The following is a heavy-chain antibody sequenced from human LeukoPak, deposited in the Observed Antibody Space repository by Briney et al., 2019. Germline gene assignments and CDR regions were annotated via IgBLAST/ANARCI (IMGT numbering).Heavy chain of an antibody. J-gene: IGHJ4*02. CDR1: GYSFTSYW. CDR3: ARQGKYYDSSGYYYCFDY. V-gene: IGHV5-51*01. Sequence: KVGESLKISCKGSGYSFTSYWIGWVRQMPGKGLEWMGIIYPGDSDTRYSLSFQGQVTISADKSISTAYLQWSSLKASDTAMYYCARQGKYYDSSGYYYCFDYWGQGTLVTVSS. D-gene: IGHD3-22*01. CDR2: IYPGDSDT.